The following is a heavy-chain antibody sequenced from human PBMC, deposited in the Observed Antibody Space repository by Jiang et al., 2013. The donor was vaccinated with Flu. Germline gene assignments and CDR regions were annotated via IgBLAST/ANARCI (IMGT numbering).Heavy chain of an antibody. CDR2: IIPILGIA. CDR3: ASGGTGLGHMDV. V-gene: IGHV1-69*02. CDR1: GGTFSSYT. Sequence: QSGSELKKPGSSVKVSCKASGGTFSSYTISWVRQAPGQGLEWMGRIIPILGIASYAQKFQGRVTITADKSTSTAYMELSSLRSEDTAVYYCASGGTGLGHMDVWGKGTTVTVSS. J-gene: IGHJ6*03. D-gene: IGHD3/OR15-3a*01.